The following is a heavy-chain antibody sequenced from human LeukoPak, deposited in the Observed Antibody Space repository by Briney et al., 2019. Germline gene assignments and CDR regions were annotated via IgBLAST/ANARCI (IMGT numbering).Heavy chain of an antibody. V-gene: IGHV1-2*02. D-gene: IGHD2-2*01. J-gene: IGHJ4*02. CDR1: GYTFTGYY. CDR3: AREGLVPAAIPSDY. CDR2: INPNSGGT. Sequence: ASVKVSCKAPGYTFTGYYMHRVRQAPGQGLEWMGWINPNSGGTNYAQKFQGRVTMTRDTSISTAYMELRSLRSDDTAVYYCAREGLVPAAIPSDYWGQGTLVTVSS.